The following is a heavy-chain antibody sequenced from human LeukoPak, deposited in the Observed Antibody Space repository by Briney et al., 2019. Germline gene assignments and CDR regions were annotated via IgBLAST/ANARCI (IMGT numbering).Heavy chain of an antibody. V-gene: IGHV4-59*08. J-gene: IGHJ4*02. Sequence: SETLSLTCTVSGGSISNYYWSWIRQPPGKGLEWIGYIYYSGSTNYNPSLKSRVTISVDTSKNQFSLKLNSVTAADTAVYYCARRAYGSGSFNRYYFDYWGQGTLVAVSS. D-gene: IGHD3-10*01. CDR2: IYYSGST. CDR3: ARRAYGSGSFNRYYFDY. CDR1: GGSISNYY.